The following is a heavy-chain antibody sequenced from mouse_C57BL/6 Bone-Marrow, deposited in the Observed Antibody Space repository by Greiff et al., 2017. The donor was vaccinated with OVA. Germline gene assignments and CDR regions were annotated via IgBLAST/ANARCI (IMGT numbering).Heavy chain of an antibody. Sequence: QVQLQQSGAELARPGASVKLSCKASGYTFTSYGISWVKQRTGQGLEWIGEIYPRSGNTYYNEKFKGKATLTADKSSSTAYMELRSLTSEDSAVYFCARRVYYGNRGYAMDYWGQGTSVTVSS. CDR3: ARRVYYGNRGYAMDY. CDR1: GYTFTSYG. J-gene: IGHJ4*01. CDR2: IYPRSGNT. D-gene: IGHD2-1*01. V-gene: IGHV1-81*01.